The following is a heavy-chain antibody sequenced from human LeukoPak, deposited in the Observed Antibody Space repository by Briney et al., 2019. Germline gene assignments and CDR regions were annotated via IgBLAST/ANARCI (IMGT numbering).Heavy chain of an antibody. D-gene: IGHD5-18*01. V-gene: IGHV1-69*02. Sequence: SVKVFCKASGGAFSDYTFNWVRQAPGQGLEWMGNIIPILGIANFAQRFQGRVTITADKSTSTAFMELSSLTSEDTAVYYCARADKYSYGYCDYWGQGTLVTVSS. CDR3: ARADKYSYGYCDY. CDR2: IIPILGIA. CDR1: GGAFSDYT. J-gene: IGHJ4*02.